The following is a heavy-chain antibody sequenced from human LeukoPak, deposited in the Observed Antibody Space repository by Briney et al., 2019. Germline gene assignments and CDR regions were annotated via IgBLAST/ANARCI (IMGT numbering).Heavy chain of an antibody. J-gene: IGHJ4*02. Sequence: GGSLRLSCAASGFTFSSYAMSWVRQAPGKGLEWVSAISGSGGSTHYADSVKGRFTISRDNSKNTLYLQMNSLRAEDTAVYYCAKLTMVRGAPFDYWGQGTLVTVSS. CDR2: ISGSGGST. CDR3: AKLTMVRGAPFDY. D-gene: IGHD3-10*01. CDR1: GFTFSSYA. V-gene: IGHV3-23*01.